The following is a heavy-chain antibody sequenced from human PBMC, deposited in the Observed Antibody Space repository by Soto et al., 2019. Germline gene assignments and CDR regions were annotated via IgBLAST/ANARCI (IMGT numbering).Heavy chain of an antibody. V-gene: IGHV3-23*01. D-gene: IGHD2-2*01. CDR1: GFTFSSYA. CDR3: AKSFLGYCSSTSCYNRAFDI. J-gene: IGHJ3*02. CDR2: ISGSGGST. Sequence: GGSLRLSCAASGFTFSSYAMSWVRQAPGKGLEWVSAISGSGGSTYYADSVKGRFTISRDNSKNTLYLQMNSLRAEDTAVYYCAKSFLGYCSSTSCYNRAFDIWGQGTMVTVSS.